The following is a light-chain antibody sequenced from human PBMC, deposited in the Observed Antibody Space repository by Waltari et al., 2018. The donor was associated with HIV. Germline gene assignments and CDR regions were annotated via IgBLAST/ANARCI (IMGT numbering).Light chain of an antibody. Sequence: QSALTQPASVSGSPGQAITISCTGTSSDVGGHSYVSWYQQHPGKVPRLLIYEVSNRPSGVSSRFSRSKSGNTASLTISGLQAEDEADYYCCSYTTTNNFVLFGGGTKLTVL. CDR3: CSYTTTNNFVL. CDR2: EVS. J-gene: IGLJ2*01. V-gene: IGLV2-14*01. CDR1: SSDVGGHSY.